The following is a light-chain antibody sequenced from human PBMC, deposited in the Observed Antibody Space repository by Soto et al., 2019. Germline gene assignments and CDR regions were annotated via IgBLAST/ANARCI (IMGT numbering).Light chain of an antibody. CDR1: QSVGVR. J-gene: IGKJ1*01. CDR2: EAS. V-gene: IGKV3D-15*01. CDR3: QQYNSWPPAWT. Sequence: RVMTQAPATLSASPGERATLSCRAFQSVGVRWAWYQHKPVQGPRLIIYEASTRAVGFPARLSGRGSETQFTLTISSLQSDDFAVYYCQQYNSWPPAWTFGQGTKVDIK.